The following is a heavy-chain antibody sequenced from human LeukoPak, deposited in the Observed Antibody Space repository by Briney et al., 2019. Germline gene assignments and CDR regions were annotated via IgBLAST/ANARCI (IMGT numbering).Heavy chain of an antibody. CDR2: IYHSGST. CDR3: AAAAAGTSPDY. V-gene: IGHV4-30-2*01. J-gene: IGHJ4*02. CDR1: GGSISSGGYY. Sequence: PSETLSLTCTVSGGSISSGGYYWSWIRQPPGKGLEWIGYIYHSGSTYYNPSLKSRVTISVDTSKNQFSLKLSSVTAADTAVYYCAAAAAGTSPDYWGQGTLVTVSS. D-gene: IGHD6-13*01.